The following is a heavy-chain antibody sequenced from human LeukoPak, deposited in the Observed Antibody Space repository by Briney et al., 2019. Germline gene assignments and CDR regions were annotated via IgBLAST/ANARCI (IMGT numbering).Heavy chain of an antibody. J-gene: IGHJ5*02. V-gene: IGHV1-2*02. CDR3: ARDQPDYYYDSSGYYSDWLDH. CDR2: INPNSGGT. CDR1: GYTFTGYY. Sequence: ASVKVSCKASGYTFTGYYMHWVRLAPGHGLEWMGWINPNSGGTNYAQKFQGRVTMTRDTSISTAYMELSRLRSDDTAVYYCARDQPDYYYDSSGYYSDWLDHWARGTLLTVSS. D-gene: IGHD3-22*01.